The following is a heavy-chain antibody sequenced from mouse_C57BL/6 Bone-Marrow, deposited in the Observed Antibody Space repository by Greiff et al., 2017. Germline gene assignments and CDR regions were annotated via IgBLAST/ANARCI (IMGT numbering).Heavy chain of an antibody. D-gene: IGHD1-1*02. CDR3: ARDRGGGNHYYAMDY. V-gene: IGHV3-6*01. Sequence: DVKLQESGPGLVKPSQSLSLTCSVTGYSITSGYYWNWIRQFPGNKLEWMGYISYDGSNNYNPSLKNRISITRDTSKNQFFLKLNSVTTEDTATYYCARDRGGGNHYYAMDYWGQGTSVTVSS. J-gene: IGHJ4*01. CDR1: GYSITSGYY. CDR2: ISYDGSN.